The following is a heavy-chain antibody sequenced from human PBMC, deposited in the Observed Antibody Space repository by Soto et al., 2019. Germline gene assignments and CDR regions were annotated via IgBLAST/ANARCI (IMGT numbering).Heavy chain of an antibody. CDR2: ISGSGGST. D-gene: IGHD2-2*01. CDR3: AKDQYIVPAALGWFDP. CDR1: GFTFSSYA. J-gene: IGHJ5*02. V-gene: IGHV3-23*01. Sequence: EVQLLESGGGLVQPGGSLRLSCAASGFTFSSYAMSWVRQAPGKGLEWVSAISGSGGSTYYADSVKGRFTISRDNSKNTLYLQMNSLRAEHTAVYYCAKDQYIVPAALGWFDPWGQGTLVTVSS.